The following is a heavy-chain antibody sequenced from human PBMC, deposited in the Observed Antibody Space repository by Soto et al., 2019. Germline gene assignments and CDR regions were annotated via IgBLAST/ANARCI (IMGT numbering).Heavy chain of an antibody. CDR1: GGSISSGDYY. CDR3: ARETPRGVGARREY. CDR2: IYYSGST. J-gene: IGHJ4*02. D-gene: IGHD1-26*01. V-gene: IGHV4-30-4*01. Sequence: QVQLQESGPGLVKPSQTLSLTCTVSGGSISSGDYYWSWIRQPPGKGLEWIGYIYYSGSTYYNPSLKSRVNLTVDTSKNQFSLRLSSVTAAETAVYYCARETPRGVGARREYWGQGNLVTVSS.